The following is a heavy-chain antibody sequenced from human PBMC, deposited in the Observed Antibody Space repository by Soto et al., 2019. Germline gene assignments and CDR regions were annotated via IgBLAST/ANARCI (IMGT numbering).Heavy chain of an antibody. V-gene: IGHV1-69*01. J-gene: IGHJ4*02. Sequence: QVQLVQSGAEVKKPGSSVKVSCKASGGTFSSYAISWVRQAPGQGLEWMGGIIPIFGTANYAQKFQGRVTITADESTSTAYMELSRLRSEDTAVYYCAGPCSGGSCYLWSKGCDWGQGTLVTVSS. CDR3: AGPCSGGSCYLWSKGCD. CDR2: IIPIFGTA. CDR1: GGTFSSYA. D-gene: IGHD2-15*01.